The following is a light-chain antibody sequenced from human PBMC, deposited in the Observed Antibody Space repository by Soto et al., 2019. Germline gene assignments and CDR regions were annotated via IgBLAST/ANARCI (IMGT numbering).Light chain of an antibody. CDR2: DAS. V-gene: IGKV1D-13*01. CDR1: QGISTL. Sequence: AIQLTQSPPSLSASIGDRVTISCRASQGISTLFAWYQQKPGKAPKLLIYDASTLENGVPSRFSGSGSGADFTLTISSLQPEDFATYYCQQFYDYPLTFGGGTKVEIK. J-gene: IGKJ4*01. CDR3: QQFYDYPLT.